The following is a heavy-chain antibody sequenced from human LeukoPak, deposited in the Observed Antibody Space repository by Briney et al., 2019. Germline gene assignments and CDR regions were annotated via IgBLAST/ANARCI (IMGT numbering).Heavy chain of an antibody. D-gene: IGHD6-25*01. V-gene: IGHV3-53*01. CDR2: IYGGGSA. Sequence: GGSLRLSCAASGFTVSSNYTSWVRQAPGKGLEWVSVIYGGGSAYYADSVKGRFTISRDNSRNTLYLQMNSLRAEDTAVYYCARSPWGDSSGPYYFDYWGQGTLVTVSS. CDR1: GFTVSSNY. J-gene: IGHJ4*02. CDR3: ARSPWGDSSGPYYFDY.